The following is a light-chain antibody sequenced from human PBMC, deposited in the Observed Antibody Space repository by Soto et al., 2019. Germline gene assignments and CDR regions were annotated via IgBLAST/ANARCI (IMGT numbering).Light chain of an antibody. CDR1: QSVRNNY. Sequence: EIVLRQSPGTLSLSPGEGATLSCRASQSVRNNYLAWYQQTPGQTPRLLIHGASTRATGIPDRFSGSGSGTDFTLTINRLEPEDFAVYYCQHYGSSPYTFGQGTKLDI. CDR3: QHYGSSPYT. V-gene: IGKV3-20*01. J-gene: IGKJ2*01. CDR2: GAS.